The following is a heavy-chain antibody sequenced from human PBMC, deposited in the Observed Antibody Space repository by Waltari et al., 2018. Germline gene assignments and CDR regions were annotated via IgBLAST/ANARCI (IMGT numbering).Heavy chain of an antibody. J-gene: IGHJ3*02. D-gene: IGHD5-12*01. CDR2: ISGSGGST. CDR3: KAKMGYSGYEEDAFDI. CDR1: GFTFSSYA. V-gene: IGHV3-23*04. Sequence: EVQLVESGGGLVQPGGSLRLSCAASGFTFSSYAMSCVRQSPGKGLEWVSAISGSGGSTYYADSVKGRFTISRDNSKNTLYLQMNSLRAEDTAVYYCKAKMGYSGYEEDAFDIWGQGTMVTVSS.